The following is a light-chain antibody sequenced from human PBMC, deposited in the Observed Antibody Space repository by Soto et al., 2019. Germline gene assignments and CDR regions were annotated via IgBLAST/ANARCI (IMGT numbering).Light chain of an antibody. Sequence: EIVLTQSPGTLSLSPGECATLSCRASQSVSSSYIAWYQQRPGQTPSLLIYGASTRATGIPDRFSGSGSGTHFTLTISRLEPGDFAVYYCQHFGGTTFTFGQGTRLEIK. CDR2: GAS. CDR1: QSVSSSY. J-gene: IGKJ5*01. CDR3: QHFGGTTFT. V-gene: IGKV3-20*01.